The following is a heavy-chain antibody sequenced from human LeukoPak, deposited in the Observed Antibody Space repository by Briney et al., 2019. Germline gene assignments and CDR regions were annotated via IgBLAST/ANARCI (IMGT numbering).Heavy chain of an antibody. D-gene: IGHD3-10*01. CDR3: AKDLFNHYGSGSYLDY. Sequence: GGSLRLSCAASGFTFSSYGMHWVRQAPGKGLEWVAVISYDGSNKYYADSVKGRFTISRDNSKNTLYLQMNSLRAEDTAVYYCAKDLFNHYGSGSYLDYWGQGTLVTVSS. J-gene: IGHJ4*02. CDR1: GFTFSSYG. CDR2: ISYDGSNK. V-gene: IGHV3-30*18.